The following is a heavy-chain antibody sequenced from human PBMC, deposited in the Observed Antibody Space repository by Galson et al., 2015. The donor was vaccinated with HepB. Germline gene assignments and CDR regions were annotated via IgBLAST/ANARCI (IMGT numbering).Heavy chain of an antibody. CDR2: ISASGRFT. Sequence: SLRLSCAASGSTFNSYVVGWVRQAPGKGLEWVSSISASGRFTYYADSVKGRFTISRDNSKNTLYLQMNSLRAEDTAVYYCAKKWGSERGVAGSLDWGQGTLVTVSS. CDR1: GSTFNSYV. CDR3: AKKWGSERGVAGSLD. D-gene: IGHD6-19*01. V-gene: IGHV3-23*01. J-gene: IGHJ4*02.